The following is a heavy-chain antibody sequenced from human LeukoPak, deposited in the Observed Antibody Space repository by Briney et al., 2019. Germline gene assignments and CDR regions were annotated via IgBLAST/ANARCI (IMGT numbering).Heavy chain of an antibody. V-gene: IGHV3-7*03. CDR3: ARSGPASSGWPESFDY. Sequence: GGSLRLSCAASGFTFNSYWMNWVRQAPGKGLEWVANIKRDGSEKYYVDSVKGRFTISRDNAKNSLDLQMNSLRAEDTAVYYCARSGPASSGWPESFDYWGQGTLVTVSS. CDR2: IKRDGSEK. J-gene: IGHJ4*02. CDR1: GFTFNSYW. D-gene: IGHD6-19*01.